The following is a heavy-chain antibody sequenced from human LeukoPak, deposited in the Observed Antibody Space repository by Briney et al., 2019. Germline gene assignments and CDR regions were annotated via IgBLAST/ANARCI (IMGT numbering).Heavy chain of an antibody. CDR3: ARLTSGNGLDV. V-gene: IGHV3-66*04. CDR2: IYSGNRT. D-gene: IGHD3-3*01. Sequence: GGSLRLSCTASGFTFRDYAMSWVRQAPGKGLEWVSVIYSGNRTKYADSVKGRFIISRDNSKNTLLFQMNSLRAEDTAVYYCARLTSGNGLDVWGQGTTVTVS. CDR1: GFTFRDYA. J-gene: IGHJ6*02.